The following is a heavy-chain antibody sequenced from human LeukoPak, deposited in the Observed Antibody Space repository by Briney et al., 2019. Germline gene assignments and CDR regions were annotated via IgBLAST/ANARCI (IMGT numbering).Heavy chain of an antibody. CDR1: GGSVSSGSYY. CDR3: ARVGGGPYYDILTGFDY. Sequence: SETLSLTCTVSGGSVSSGSYYWSWIQQPPGKGLEWIGYIYYSGSTNYNPSLKSRVTISVDTSKNQFSLKLSSVTAADTAVYYCARVGGGPYYDILTGFDYWGQGTLVTVSS. J-gene: IGHJ4*02. D-gene: IGHD3-9*01. V-gene: IGHV4-61*01. CDR2: IYYSGST.